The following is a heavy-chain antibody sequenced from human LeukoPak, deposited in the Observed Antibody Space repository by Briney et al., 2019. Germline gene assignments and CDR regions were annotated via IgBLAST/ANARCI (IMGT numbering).Heavy chain of an antibody. CDR3: ARGAAAGTPFDY. CDR2: INPNSGGT. D-gene: IGHD6-13*01. J-gene: IGHJ4*02. CDR1: GYTFTGYY. Sequence: ASVKVSCKASGYTFTGYYMHWVRQAPGQGLEWMGWINPNSGGTNYAQKFQGRVTMTRDTSISTAYMELSRQGSDDTAVYYCARGAAAGTPFDYWGQGTLVTGSS. V-gene: IGHV1-2*02.